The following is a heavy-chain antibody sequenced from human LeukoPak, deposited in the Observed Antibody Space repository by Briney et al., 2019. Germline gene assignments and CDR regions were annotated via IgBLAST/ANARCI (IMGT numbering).Heavy chain of an antibody. CDR1: GGSFSGYY. J-gene: IGHJ4*02. D-gene: IGHD5-24*01. Sequence: PSETLSLTCAVYGGSFSGYYWSWNRQPPGKGLEWIGEINHSGSTNYNPSLKSRVTISVDTSKNQFSLKLSSVTAADTAVYYCAREQRWLQPFDYWGQGTLVNVSS. CDR2: INHSGST. V-gene: IGHV4-34*01. CDR3: AREQRWLQPFDY.